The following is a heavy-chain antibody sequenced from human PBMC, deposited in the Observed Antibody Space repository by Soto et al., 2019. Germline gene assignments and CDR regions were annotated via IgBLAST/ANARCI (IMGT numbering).Heavy chain of an antibody. D-gene: IGHD7-27*01. CDR1: GFSFSISP. Sequence: GGSLRLSCAASGFSFSISPMHWVRQAPGKGPEWVALTSYDGTNKFYADSVKGRFTISRDNSKSTLYLQVDSLRPEDAAVYYRARDPKTSGGQHWAFNYFDSWGQGTLVTVSS. J-gene: IGHJ4*02. CDR2: TSYDGTNK. CDR3: ARDPKTSGGQHWAFNYFDS. V-gene: IGHV3-30-3*01.